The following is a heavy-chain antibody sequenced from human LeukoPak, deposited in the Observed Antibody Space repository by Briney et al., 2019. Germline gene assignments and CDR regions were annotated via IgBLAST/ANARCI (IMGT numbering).Heavy chain of an antibody. CDR1: GYSFIDHY. D-gene: IGHD1-26*01. CDR3: ARDIGDYFYMGV. J-gene: IGHJ6*03. V-gene: IGHV1-2*02. Sequence: ASVKVSCKTSGYSFIDHYMHWARQAPGQGLEWMGWMNPKTGGTDYAQKFEGRVTMTRDTSISTVYMELSNLRSDDTAIYYCARDIGDYFYMGVWGKGTTVTVTS. CDR2: MNPKTGGT.